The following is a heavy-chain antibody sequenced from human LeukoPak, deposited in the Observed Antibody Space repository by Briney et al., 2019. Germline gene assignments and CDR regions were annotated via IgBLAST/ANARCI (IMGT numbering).Heavy chain of an antibody. CDR1: GGTFSSYA. CDR2: ISAYNGNT. CDR3: ARVGGKVTAIPLDY. J-gene: IGHJ4*02. D-gene: IGHD2-21*02. V-gene: IGHV1-18*01. Sequence: ASVKVSCKASGGTFSSYAISWVRQAPGQGLEWMGWISAYNGNTNYAQKLQGRVTMTTDTSTSTAYMELRSLRSDDTAVYYCARVGGKVTAIPLDYWGQGTLVTVSS.